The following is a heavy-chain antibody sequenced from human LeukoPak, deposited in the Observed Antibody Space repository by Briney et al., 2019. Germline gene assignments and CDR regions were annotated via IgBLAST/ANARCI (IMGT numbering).Heavy chain of an antibody. CDR3: AKTIAQGYFDY. Sequence: GESLKISCAASGFTFDDYAMHWVRQAPGKGLEWVSLISWDGGSTYYADSVKGRFTISRDNSKNSLYLQMNSLRAEDTALYYCAKTIAQGYFDYWGQGTLVTVSS. V-gene: IGHV3-43D*03. CDR1: GFTFDDYA. J-gene: IGHJ4*02. CDR2: ISWDGGST.